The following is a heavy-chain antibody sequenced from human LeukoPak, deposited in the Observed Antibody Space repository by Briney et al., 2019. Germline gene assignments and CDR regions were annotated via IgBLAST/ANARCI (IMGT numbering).Heavy chain of an antibody. CDR2: IWYDGSNK. D-gene: IGHD6-19*01. V-gene: IGHV3-33*08. Sequence: GGSLRLSCVASGFPFSSYGMHWVRQAPGKGLEWVAVIWYDGSNKYYADSVKGRFTISRDNSKNTLYLQMNSLRAEDTAVYYCARDTSGWYREHDAFDIWGQGTMVTVSS. CDR3: ARDTSGWYREHDAFDI. CDR1: GFPFSSYG. J-gene: IGHJ3*02.